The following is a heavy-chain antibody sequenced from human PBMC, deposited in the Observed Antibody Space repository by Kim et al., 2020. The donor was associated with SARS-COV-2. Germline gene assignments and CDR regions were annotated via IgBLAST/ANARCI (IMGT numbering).Heavy chain of an antibody. D-gene: IGHD3-22*01. V-gene: IGHV4-31*03. CDR1: GGSISSGGYY. J-gene: IGHJ3*02. Sequence: SETLSLTCTVSGGSISSGGYYWSWIRQHPGKGLEWIGYIYYSGSTYYNPSLKSRVTISVDTSKNQFSLKLSSVTAADTAVYYCARDTMIVVSRAFDIWGQGTMVTVSS. CDR2: IYYSGST. CDR3: ARDTMIVVSRAFDI.